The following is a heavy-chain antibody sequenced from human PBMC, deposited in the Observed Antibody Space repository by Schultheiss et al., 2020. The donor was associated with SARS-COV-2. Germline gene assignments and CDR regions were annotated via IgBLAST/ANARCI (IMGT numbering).Heavy chain of an antibody. D-gene: IGHD3-22*01. CDR2: IRGTGGST. V-gene: IGHV3-23*01. CDR1: GFTFSSYG. J-gene: IGHJ4*02. Sequence: GGSLRLSCAASGFTFSSYGMTWVRQAPGKGLEWVSAIRGTGGSTYYADFVKGRFTISRDNSKNTLYLQMNSLRAEDTALYYCAKGTLSDRGHFDYWGQGTLVTVSS. CDR3: AKGTLSDRGHFDY.